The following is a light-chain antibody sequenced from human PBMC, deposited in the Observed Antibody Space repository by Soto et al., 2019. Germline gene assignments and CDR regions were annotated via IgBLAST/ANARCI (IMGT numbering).Light chain of an antibody. J-gene: IGKJ5*01. CDR1: QSLTNSF. V-gene: IGKV3-20*01. CDR3: QQYGTSEII. CDR2: DTS. Sequence: EFVLTQSPGTLSLSPGERATLSFRASQSLTNSFIAWYQQRPGQAPRLLIYDTSSRASGIPDRFSGSGSGTDFTLTVSRLETEDFAVFCCQQYGTSEIIFGQGTRLEIK.